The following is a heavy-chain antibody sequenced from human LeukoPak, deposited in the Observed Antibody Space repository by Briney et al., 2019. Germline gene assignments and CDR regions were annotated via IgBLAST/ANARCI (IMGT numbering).Heavy chain of an antibody. CDR2: IYYSGST. CDR3: ASRYCSSTSCYWGSLFDY. CDR1: GGSISSGGYY. J-gene: IGHJ4*02. D-gene: IGHD2-2*01. V-gene: IGHV4-31*03. Sequence: SETLSLTCTVSGGSISSGGYYWGWIRQHPGKGLEWIGYIYYSGSTYYNPSLKSRVTISVDTSKNQFSLKLSSVTAADTAVYYCASRYCSSTSCYWGSLFDYWGQGTLVTVSS.